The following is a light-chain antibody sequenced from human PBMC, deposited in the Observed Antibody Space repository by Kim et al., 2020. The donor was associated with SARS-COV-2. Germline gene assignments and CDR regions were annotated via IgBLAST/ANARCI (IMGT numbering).Light chain of an antibody. V-gene: IGKV3-20*01. Sequence: PGERATLACRATESVSGNHLAWYQQKPDQAPRLLIYGVSRRATGIPDRFSGSGSATDFTLTISRLEPEDFAVYYCQQYGDSPRWTFGQGTKVDIK. CDR1: ESVSGNH. CDR2: GVS. CDR3: QQYGDSPRWT. J-gene: IGKJ1*01.